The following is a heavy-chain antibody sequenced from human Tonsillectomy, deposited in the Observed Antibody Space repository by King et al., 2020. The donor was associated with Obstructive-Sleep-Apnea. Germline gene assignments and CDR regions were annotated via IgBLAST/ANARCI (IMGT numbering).Heavy chain of an antibody. CDR2: INAGNGNT. V-gene: IGHV1-3*01. D-gene: IGHD4-17*01. CDR1: GSTFSSHA. Sequence: QLVQSGAEVKKPGASVKISCKSSGSTFSSHAMHWVRQAPGQRLEWMGWINAGNGNTKYSQKFQGRVTLTRDTPATTTYMELRSLTSEDTAVYYCGRAATVHCELLTSIDFWGQGTLVTVSP. J-gene: IGHJ4*02. CDR3: GRAATVHCELLTSIDF.